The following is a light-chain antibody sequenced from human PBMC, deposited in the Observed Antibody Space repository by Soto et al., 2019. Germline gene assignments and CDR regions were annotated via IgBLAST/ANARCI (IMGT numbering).Light chain of an antibody. CDR2: GNS. V-gene: IGLV1-40*01. CDR3: QSYDSSLSGWV. J-gene: IGLJ7*01. CDR1: SSKIGAGYD. Sequence: QSVLTQPPSVSGAPGQRVTISCTGSSSKIGAGYDVHWYKQLPGTAPKLLIYGNSNRPSGVPDRFSGSKTGTSASLAITGLQAEDEADYYCQSYDSSLSGWVFGGGTQLTVL.